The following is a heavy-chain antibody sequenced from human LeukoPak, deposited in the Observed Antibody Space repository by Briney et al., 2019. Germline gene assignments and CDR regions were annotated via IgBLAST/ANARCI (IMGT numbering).Heavy chain of an antibody. J-gene: IGHJ4*02. Sequence: ASVKVSCKASGYTFTSYGISWVRQAPGQGLEWMGWISAYNGNTNYAQKLQGRVTKTTDTSTSTAYMELRSLRSDDTAVYYCARERGRRGDSSGYYPEDDYWGQGTLVTVSS. CDR2: ISAYNGNT. CDR3: ARERGRRGDSSGYYPEDDY. D-gene: IGHD3-22*01. CDR1: GYTFTSYG. V-gene: IGHV1-18*01.